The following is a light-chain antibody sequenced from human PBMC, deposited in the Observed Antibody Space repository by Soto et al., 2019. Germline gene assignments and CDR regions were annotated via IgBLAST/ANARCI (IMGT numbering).Light chain of an antibody. V-gene: IGLV1-40*01. J-gene: IGLJ2*01. CDR1: SSNIGAGYD. CDR3: QSYDSSLSAVV. CDR2: QKN. Sequence: QSVLTQPPSVSGAPGQRVSISCTGSSSNIGAGYDVHWYEHLPGTAPKLLIYQKNNRPSGVPDRFSGSKSGTSASLAITGLQAEDEADYYCQSYDSSLSAVVFGGGTKLTVL.